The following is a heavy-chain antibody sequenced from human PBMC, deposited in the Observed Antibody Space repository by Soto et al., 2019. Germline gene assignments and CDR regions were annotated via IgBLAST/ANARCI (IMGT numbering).Heavy chain of an antibody. CDR3: ARDEGYYYDSSGATGHFDY. D-gene: IGHD3-22*01. V-gene: IGHV3-30-3*01. CDR1: GFTFSSYA. Sequence: GGSLRLSCAASGFTFSSYAMHWVRQAPGKGLEWVAVISYDGSNKYYADSVKGRFTISRDNPKNTLYLQMNSLRAEDTAVYYCARDEGYYYDSSGATGHFDYWGQGTLVTVSS. J-gene: IGHJ4*02. CDR2: ISYDGSNK.